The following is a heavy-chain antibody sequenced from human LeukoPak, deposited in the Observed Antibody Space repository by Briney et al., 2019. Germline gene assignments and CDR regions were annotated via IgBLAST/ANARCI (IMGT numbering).Heavy chain of an antibody. CDR1: GYTLTELS. Sequence: GASVKVSCKVSGYTLTELSMHWVRQAPGKGLEWMGGFDPEDGETIYAQKFQGGVTMTEDTSTDTAYMELSSLRSDDTAVYYCARRLQYYYDSSGYQNYPYFDYWGQGTLVTVSS. D-gene: IGHD3-22*01. CDR2: FDPEDGET. V-gene: IGHV1-24*01. J-gene: IGHJ4*02. CDR3: ARRLQYYYDSSGYQNYPYFDY.